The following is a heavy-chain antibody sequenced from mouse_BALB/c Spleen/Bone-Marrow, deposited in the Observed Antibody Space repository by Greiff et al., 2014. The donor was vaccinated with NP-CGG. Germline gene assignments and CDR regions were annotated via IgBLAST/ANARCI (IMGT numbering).Heavy chain of an antibody. D-gene: IGHD1-1*01. J-gene: IGHJ4*01. CDR1: GYTFTRYT. Sequence: VMLVESGAELARPGASVKMSCQAPGYTFTRYTMHWEKQRPGQGLEWIGYINPSSAYTNYNQKFKDKATLTADKSSSTAYMQLSSLTSEDSAVYYCTIRYYAMDYWGQGTSVTVSS. CDR2: INPSSAYT. CDR3: TIRYYAMDY. V-gene: IGHV1-4*01.